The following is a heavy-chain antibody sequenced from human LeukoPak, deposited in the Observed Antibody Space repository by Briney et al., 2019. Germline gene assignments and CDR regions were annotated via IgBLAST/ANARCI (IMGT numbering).Heavy chain of an antibody. D-gene: IGHD3-22*01. V-gene: IGHV3-11*06. Sequence: GGSLRLSCAASGFTFSDYYMSWTRQAPGKGLEWVSYISSSSSYTNYADSVKGRFTISRDNAKNSLYLQMNSLRAEDTAVYYCARVYYYDSSGYYQPSGYFQHWGQGTLVTVSS. CDR1: GFTFSDYY. CDR3: ARVYYYDSSGYYQPSGYFQH. J-gene: IGHJ1*01. CDR2: ISSSSSYT.